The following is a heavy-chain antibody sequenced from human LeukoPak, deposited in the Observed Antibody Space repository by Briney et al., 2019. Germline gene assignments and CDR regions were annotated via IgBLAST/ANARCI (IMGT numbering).Heavy chain of an antibody. CDR3: ARRGAWRNYDILTGYYRFYYYMDV. Sequence: GGSLRLSCAASGFTFDDYAMHWVRQAPGKGLEWVSGISWNSGSIGYADSVKGRFTISRDNAKNSLYLQMNSLRVEDTAVYYCARRGAWRNYDILTGYYRFYYYMDVWGKGTTVTVSS. V-gene: IGHV3-9*01. CDR1: GFTFDDYA. D-gene: IGHD3-9*01. CDR2: ISWNSGSI. J-gene: IGHJ6*03.